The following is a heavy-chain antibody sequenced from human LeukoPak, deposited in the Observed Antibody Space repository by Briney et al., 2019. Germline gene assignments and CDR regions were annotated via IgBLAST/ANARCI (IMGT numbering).Heavy chain of an antibody. CDR2: ISYDGSNK. D-gene: IGHD4-17*01. V-gene: IGHV3-30*03. J-gene: IGHJ2*01. Sequence: PGGSLRLSCAASGFTFSSYGMHWVRQAPGKGLEWVAVISYDGSNKYYAGSVKGRFTISRDNAKNTVFLQMISLRAEDTAVYYCARDTGWYFDLWGRGTLVTVSS. CDR3: ARDTGWYFDL. CDR1: GFTFSSYG.